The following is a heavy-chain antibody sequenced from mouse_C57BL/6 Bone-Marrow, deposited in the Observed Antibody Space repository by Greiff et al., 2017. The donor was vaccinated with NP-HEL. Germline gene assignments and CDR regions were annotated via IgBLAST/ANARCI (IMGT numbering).Heavy chain of an antibody. V-gene: IGHV1-82*01. Sequence: QVQLQQSGPELVKPGASVKISCKASGYAFSSSWMNWVKQRPGKGLEWIGRIYPGDGDTNYNGKFKGKATLTADKSSSTAYMHLSSLTSEDSAVXFCARSLGRRYFDYWGQGTTLTVSS. CDR3: ARSLGRRYFDY. J-gene: IGHJ2*01. CDR1: GYAFSSSW. CDR2: IYPGDGDT. D-gene: IGHD4-1*01.